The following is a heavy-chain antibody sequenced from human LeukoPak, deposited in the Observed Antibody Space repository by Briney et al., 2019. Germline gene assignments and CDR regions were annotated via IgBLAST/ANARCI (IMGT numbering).Heavy chain of an antibody. CDR2: IYHSGTT. D-gene: IGHD5-18*01. Sequence: SETLSLTCAVSGYPISSGYYWGWIRQPPGKGLEWIGTIYHSGTTYYNPSLKSRVIISVDTPKSQFSLKLNSVTAADTAVYFCARGYSYDSFDYWGLGTLVTVSS. J-gene: IGHJ4*02. V-gene: IGHV4-38-2*01. CDR1: GYPISSGYY. CDR3: ARGYSYDSFDY.